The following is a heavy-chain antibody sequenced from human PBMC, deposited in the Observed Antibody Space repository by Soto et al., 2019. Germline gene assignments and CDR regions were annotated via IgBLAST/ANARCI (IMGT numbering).Heavy chain of an antibody. J-gene: IGHJ5*02. CDR1: GFTFSSYT. CDR2: ISSSSSTI. D-gene: IGHD5-12*01. V-gene: IGHV3-48*01. CDR3: ARERGYSGYDSGWFDP. Sequence: EVQLVESGGGLVQPGGSLRLSCAASGFTFSSYTMNWVRQAPGKGLEWVSYISSSSSTIYYADSVKGRFTISRDNAKNSLYLQMNSLRAEETAVYYCARERGYSGYDSGWFDPWGQGTLVTVSS.